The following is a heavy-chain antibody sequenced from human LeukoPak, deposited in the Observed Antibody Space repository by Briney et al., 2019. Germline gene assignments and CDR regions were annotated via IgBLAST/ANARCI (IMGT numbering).Heavy chain of an antibody. D-gene: IGHD1-26*01. CDR1: GFTFTSYN. CDR3: ARGGSYLSAFDI. V-gene: IGHV3-21*04. J-gene: IGHJ3*02. Sequence: GGSLRLSCAASGFTFTSYNTNWVRQAPGKGLEWVSSISSSSGNIYYADSVKGRFTISRDNSKNTLYLQMNSLRAEDTAVYYCARGGSYLSAFDIWGQGTMVTVSS. CDR2: ISSSSGNI.